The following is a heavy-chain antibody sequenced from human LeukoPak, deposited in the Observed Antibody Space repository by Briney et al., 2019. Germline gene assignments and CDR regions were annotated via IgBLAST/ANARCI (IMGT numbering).Heavy chain of an antibody. CDR2: IWYDGSNK. CDR1: GFTFSSYG. CDR3: ARGSYIAARLNYYYGMDV. J-gene: IGHJ6*02. V-gene: IGHV3-33*08. Sequence: PGGSLRLSCAASGFTFSSYGMHWVRQAPGKGLEWVAVIWYDGSNKYYADSVKGRFTISRDNSKNTLYLQMNSLRAEDTAVYYCARGSYIAARLNYYYGMDVWGQGTTVTVSS. D-gene: IGHD6-6*01.